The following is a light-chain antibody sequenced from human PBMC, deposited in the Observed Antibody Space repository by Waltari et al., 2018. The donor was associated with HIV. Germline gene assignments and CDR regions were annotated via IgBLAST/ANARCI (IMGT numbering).Light chain of an antibody. CDR2: DVS. J-gene: IGLJ1*01. CDR3: CSYAGSYHYV. V-gene: IGLV2-11*01. Sequence: QSALTQPRSVSGSPGQSVTISCTGTSSDVGGSNYVSWYQQHPGKAPKLMIYDVSKRPSGVPDRFSGSKSGNTASLTISGLQAEDEADYYCCSYAGSYHYVFGTGTKVTVL. CDR1: SSDVGGSNY.